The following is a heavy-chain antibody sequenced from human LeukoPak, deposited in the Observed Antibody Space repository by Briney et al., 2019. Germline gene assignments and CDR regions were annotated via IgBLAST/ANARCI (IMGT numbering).Heavy chain of an antibody. CDR1: GFTFSNYG. Sequence: GGSLRLSCAASGFTFSNYGMHWVRQAPGKGLEWVAFIRYDGSNKYYADSVKGRFTVSRDNSKNTLYLQMNSLRPEDTAVYYCAKDARGGYYGPYYFDYWGQGTLVTVSS. D-gene: IGHD3-10*01. CDR2: IRYDGSNK. J-gene: IGHJ4*02. V-gene: IGHV3-30*02. CDR3: AKDARGGYYGPYYFDY.